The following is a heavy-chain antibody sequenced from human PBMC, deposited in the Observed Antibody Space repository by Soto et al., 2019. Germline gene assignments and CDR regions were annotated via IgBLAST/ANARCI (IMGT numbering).Heavy chain of an antibody. J-gene: IGHJ4*02. V-gene: IGHV3-23*01. CDR3: ARDRRLDIVLMVYSYYFDY. CDR2: ISGSGGST. Sequence: GGSLRLSCAASGFTFSSYAMSWVRQAPGKGLEWVSAISGSGGSTYYADSVKGRFTNSRDNSKNTLYLQMNSLRAEDTAVYYCARDRRLDIVLMVYSYYFDYWAQGTLVPVSS. D-gene: IGHD2-8*01. CDR1: GFTFSSYA.